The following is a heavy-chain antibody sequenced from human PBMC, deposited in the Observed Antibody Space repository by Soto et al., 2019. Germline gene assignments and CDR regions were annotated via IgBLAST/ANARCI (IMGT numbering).Heavy chain of an antibody. Sequence: PGESLKISCKGSGYNFTSYWIGWVRQMPGKGLEWMGIIYPGDSDTRYSPSFQGQVTISADKSISTAYLQWSSLKASDTAMYYCARLSGPKNYDFWSGYYWFDPWGQGTLVTVSS. CDR3: ARLSGPKNYDFWSGYYWFDP. V-gene: IGHV5-51*01. J-gene: IGHJ5*02. CDR1: GYNFTSYW. D-gene: IGHD3-3*01. CDR2: IYPGDSDT.